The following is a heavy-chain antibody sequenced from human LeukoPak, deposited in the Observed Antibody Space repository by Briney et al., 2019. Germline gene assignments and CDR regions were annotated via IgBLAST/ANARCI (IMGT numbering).Heavy chain of an antibody. D-gene: IGHD6-13*01. Sequence: SETLSLTCTVSGYSISSGYYWSWIRQPPGKGLEWIGYIYYSGSTNYNPSLKSRVTISVDTSKNQFSLKLSSVTAADTAVYYCARVRGAYSRYNYYYYYYMDVWGKGTTVTVSS. CDR1: GYSISSGYY. CDR3: ARVRGAYSRYNYYYYYYMDV. CDR2: IYYSGST. V-gene: IGHV4-61*01. J-gene: IGHJ6*03.